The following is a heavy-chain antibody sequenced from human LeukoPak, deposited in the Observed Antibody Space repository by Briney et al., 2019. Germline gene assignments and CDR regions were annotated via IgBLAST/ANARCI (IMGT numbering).Heavy chain of an antibody. D-gene: IGHD6-19*01. CDR1: GGSISSGSYY. Sequence: PSQTLSLTCTVSGGSISSGSYYWSWIRQPAGKGLEWIRRIYTSGSTNYNPSLKSRVTISVDTSKNQFPLKLSSVTAADTAVYYCASRATGPHQSGWTYDAFDIWGQGTMVTVSS. CDR2: IYTSGST. V-gene: IGHV4-61*02. CDR3: ASRATGPHQSGWTYDAFDI. J-gene: IGHJ3*02.